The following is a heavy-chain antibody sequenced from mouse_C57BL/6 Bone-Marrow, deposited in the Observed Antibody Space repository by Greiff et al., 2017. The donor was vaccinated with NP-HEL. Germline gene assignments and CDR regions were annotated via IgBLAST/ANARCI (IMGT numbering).Heavy chain of an antibody. CDR2: ISGGGGNT. CDR1: GFTFSSYT. J-gene: IGHJ4*01. Sequence: EVKVVESGGGLVKPGGSLKLSCAASGFTFSSYTMSWVRQTPEKRLEWVATISGGGGNTYYPDSVKGRFTISRDNAKNTLYLQMSSLRSEDTALYYCARKATIVTSYYYAMDYWGQGTSVTVSS. V-gene: IGHV5-9*01. CDR3: ARKATIVTSYYYAMDY. D-gene: IGHD2-5*01.